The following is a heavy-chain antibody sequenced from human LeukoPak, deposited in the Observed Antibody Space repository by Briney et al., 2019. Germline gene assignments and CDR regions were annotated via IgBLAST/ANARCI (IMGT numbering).Heavy chain of an antibody. CDR1: GFTFSSYA. D-gene: IGHD6-19*01. CDR2: ISGSGGST. CDR3: AKSGSSGWYRDYYFDY. Sequence: GGSLRLSCAASGFTFSSYAMSWVRQASGKGLEWVSAISGSGGSTYYADSVKGRFTISRDNSKNTLYLQMNSLRAEDTAVYYCAKSGSSGWYRDYYFDYWGQGTLVTVSS. J-gene: IGHJ4*02. V-gene: IGHV3-23*01.